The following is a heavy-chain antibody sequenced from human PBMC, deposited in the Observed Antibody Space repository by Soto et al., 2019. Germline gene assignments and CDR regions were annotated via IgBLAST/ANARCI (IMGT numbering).Heavy chain of an antibody. D-gene: IGHD1-26*01. V-gene: IGHV3-21*01. J-gene: IGHJ4*02. Sequence: EVQLVESGGGLVKPGGSLRLSCAASGFTFSSYSMNWVRQAPGKGLEWVSSISSSSSYIYYADSVKGRFTISRDNAKNSPYLQMNSLRAEDTAVYYCARDSVGEVVFDYWGQGTLVTVSS. CDR3: ARDSVGEVVFDY. CDR2: ISSSSSYI. CDR1: GFTFSSYS.